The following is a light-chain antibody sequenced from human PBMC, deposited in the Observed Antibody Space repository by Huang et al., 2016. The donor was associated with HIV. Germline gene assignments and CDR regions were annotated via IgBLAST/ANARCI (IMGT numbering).Light chain of an antibody. J-gene: IGKJ4*01. Sequence: DIVLTQSPGTLSLSPRERAALSCRASQNITNNFLAWYQQRSGQTPRLLIYGASNRAMGIPDRFSGSGSGTDFTLIISRLEPQDSAVYYCQQYLSSLLTFGGGTNVEIK. CDR1: QNITNNF. CDR3: QQYLSSLLT. V-gene: IGKV3-20*01. CDR2: GAS.